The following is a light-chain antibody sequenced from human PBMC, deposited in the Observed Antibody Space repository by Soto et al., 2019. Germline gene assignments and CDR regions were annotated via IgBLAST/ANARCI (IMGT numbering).Light chain of an antibody. CDR3: QQYNSWWT. CDR1: QSISSW. Sequence: DIQMTQSPSTLSASVGDRVTNTCRASQSISSWLAWYQQKPGKAPKLLIYKASSLESGVPSRFSGSGSGTEFTLTISSLQPDDFATYYCQQYNSWWTFGQGTKVDIK. J-gene: IGKJ1*01. V-gene: IGKV1-5*03. CDR2: KAS.